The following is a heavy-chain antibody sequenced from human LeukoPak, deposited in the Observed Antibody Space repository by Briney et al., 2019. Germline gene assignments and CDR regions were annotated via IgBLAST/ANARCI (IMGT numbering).Heavy chain of an antibody. Sequence: GGSLRLSCAASGFTFNSYGMHWVRQAPGKGLEWVAVIWYDGSNKYYADSVKGRFTISRDNSKNTLYLQMNSLRAEDTAVYYCARDPAYYYDSSGYSTPPDYYYYGMDVWGQGTTVTVSS. CDR3: ARDPAYYYDSSGYSTPPDYYYYGMDV. CDR1: GFTFNSYG. D-gene: IGHD3-22*01. J-gene: IGHJ6*02. V-gene: IGHV3-33*01. CDR2: IWYDGSNK.